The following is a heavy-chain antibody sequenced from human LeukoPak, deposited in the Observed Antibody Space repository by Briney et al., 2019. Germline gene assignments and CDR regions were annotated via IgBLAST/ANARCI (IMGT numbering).Heavy chain of an antibody. CDR3: AGHYYYDSSGYYYVWYFDL. J-gene: IGHJ2*01. Sequence: SENLSLTCTVSGGSISSYYWSWIRQPPGKGLEWSGYIYYSGSTNYNPSLKSRVTISVDTSKNQFSLKLSSVTAADPAVYYCAGHYYYDSSGYYYVWYFDLWGRGTLVTVSS. CDR2: IYYSGST. CDR1: GGSISSYY. D-gene: IGHD3-22*01. V-gene: IGHV4-59*08.